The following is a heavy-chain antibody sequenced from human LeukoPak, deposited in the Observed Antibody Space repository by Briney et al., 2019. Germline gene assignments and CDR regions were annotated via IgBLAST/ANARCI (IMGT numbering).Heavy chain of an antibody. CDR3: ARGTWYSGTQGDAFDI. J-gene: IGHJ3*02. CDR2: IWYDGSNK. D-gene: IGHD1-26*01. Sequence: GGSLRLSCAASGFTFSSYGMHWVRQAPGKGLGWVAVIWYDGSNKYYADSVKGRFTISRDNSKNTLYLQMNSLRAEDTAVYYCARGTWYSGTQGDAFDIWGQGTMVTVSS. CDR1: GFTFSSYG. V-gene: IGHV3-33*01.